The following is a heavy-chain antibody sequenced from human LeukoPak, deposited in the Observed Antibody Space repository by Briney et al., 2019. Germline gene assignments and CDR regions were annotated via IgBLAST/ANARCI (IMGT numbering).Heavy chain of an antibody. D-gene: IGHD3-10*01. J-gene: IGHJ4*02. CDR1: GFTFSSYE. V-gene: IGHV3-48*03. Sequence: PGGSLRLSCAASGFTFSSYEMNWVRQAPGKGLEWVSYISSSGSTIYYADSVKGLFTISRDNAKNSLYLQMNSLRAEDTAVYYCARTPFTMVRGVPSVFFDYWGQGTLVTVSS. CDR3: ARTPFTMVRGVPSVFFDY. CDR2: ISSSGSTI.